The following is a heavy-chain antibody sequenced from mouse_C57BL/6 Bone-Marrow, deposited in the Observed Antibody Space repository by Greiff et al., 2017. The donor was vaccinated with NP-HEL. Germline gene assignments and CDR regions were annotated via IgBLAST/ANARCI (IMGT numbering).Heavy chain of an antibody. CDR2: ISSGGSYT. CDR3: ARRDGYRFAY. Sequence: EVMLVESGGDLVEPGGSLKLSCAASGFTFSSYGMSWVRQTPDKRLEWVATISSGGSYTYYPDSVKGRFTISRDNAKNTLYLQMSSLKSEDTAMYYCARRDGYRFAYWGQGTLVTVSA. CDR1: GFTFSSYG. V-gene: IGHV5-6*02. D-gene: IGHD2-3*01. J-gene: IGHJ3*01.